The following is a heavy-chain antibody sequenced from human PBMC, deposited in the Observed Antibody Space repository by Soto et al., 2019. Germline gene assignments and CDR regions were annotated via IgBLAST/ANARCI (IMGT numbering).Heavy chain of an antibody. CDR3: ARSIDSSGYYFSNC. CDR2: IHYSGST. J-gene: IGHJ4*02. CDR1: GGFISSYY. V-gene: IGHV4-59*01. Sequence: XGTLSLTCTVSGGFISSYYWSWIRQSPGKGLEWIGYIHYSGSTNYNPSLKSRVTMSVDTSRNQFSLKLSSVTAADTAVYYCARSIDSSGYYFSNCWGQGTLVTVSS. D-gene: IGHD3-22*01.